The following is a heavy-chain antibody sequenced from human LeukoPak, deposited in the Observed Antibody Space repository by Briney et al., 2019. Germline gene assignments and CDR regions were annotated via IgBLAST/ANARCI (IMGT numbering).Heavy chain of an antibody. CDR1: GFTLTSYT. V-gene: IGHV3-23*01. CDR2: ISASGNFT. J-gene: IGHJ4*02. D-gene: IGHD3-10*01. CDR3: ARKFYYGSGNYYSLFDK. Sequence: PGGSLRLSCAASGFTLTSYTMGWVRQAPGKGLEWVSSISASGNFTNYADSVKGRFTTSRDTSKNTLFLQMNSLSAEDTAVYYCARKFYYGSGNYYSLFDKWGQGTLVPVSS.